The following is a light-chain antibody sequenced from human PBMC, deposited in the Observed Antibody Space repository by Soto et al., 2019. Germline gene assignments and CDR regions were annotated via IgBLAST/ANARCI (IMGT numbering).Light chain of an antibody. J-gene: IGLJ1*01. CDR3: CSYAGSSTFPYV. CDR1: SSDVGSYNL. Sequence: QSVLTQPASVSGSPGQSITISCTGTSSDVGSYNLVSWYQQHPGKAPKLMIYEVSKRPSGVSNRFSGSKSGNTASLTISCLQAEDEADYYCCSYAGSSTFPYVFGTGTKVTVL. V-gene: IGLV2-23*02. CDR2: EVS.